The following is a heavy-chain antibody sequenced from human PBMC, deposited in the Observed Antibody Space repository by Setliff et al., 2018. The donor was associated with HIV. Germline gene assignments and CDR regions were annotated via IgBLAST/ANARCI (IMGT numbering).Heavy chain of an antibody. Sequence: QTGGSLRLSCAASGFTFSSHWMVWVRQAPGKGLEWVANINQDGSEKNYVDSVKGRFTISRDNAKNSLFLQMNSLRAEDTAIYYCARGQTSVTLQFDHWGQGTLVTAPQ. J-gene: IGHJ4*02. D-gene: IGHD4-17*01. CDR2: INQDGSEK. CDR1: GFTFSSHW. CDR3: ARGQTSVTLQFDH. V-gene: IGHV3-7*01.